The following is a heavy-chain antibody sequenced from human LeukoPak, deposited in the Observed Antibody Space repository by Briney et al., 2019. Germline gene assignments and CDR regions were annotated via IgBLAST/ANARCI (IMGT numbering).Heavy chain of an antibody. Sequence: SETLSLTCAVYGGSFSGYYWSWIRQPPGKGLEWIGYIYYSGSTNYNPSLKSRVTISVDTSKNQFSLKLSSVTAADTAVYYCARIPYSSYFDYWGQGTLVTVSS. J-gene: IGHJ4*02. CDR1: GGSFSGYY. CDR3: ARIPYSSYFDY. CDR2: IYYSGST. V-gene: IGHV4-59*01. D-gene: IGHD6-13*01.